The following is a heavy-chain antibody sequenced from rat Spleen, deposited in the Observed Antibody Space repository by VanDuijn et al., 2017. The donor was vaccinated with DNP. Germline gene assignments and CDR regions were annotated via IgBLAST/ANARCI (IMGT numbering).Heavy chain of an antibody. Sequence: EVQLVESGGDLVQPGRSLKLPCVASGFTFSYYWMAWIRQVPGKGLEWIASFTGGRVTTSYPDSVKGRFTISRDDAKNTLQLQMNNLRSEDTATYYCARDAGGPFDYWGQGVMVTVSS. V-gene: IGHV5-31*01. CDR1: GFTFSYYW. CDR2: FTGGRVTT. D-gene: IGHD1-11*01. J-gene: IGHJ2*01. CDR3: ARDAGGPFDY.